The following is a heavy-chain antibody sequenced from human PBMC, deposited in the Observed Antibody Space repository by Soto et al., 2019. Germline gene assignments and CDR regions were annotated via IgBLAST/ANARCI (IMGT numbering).Heavy chain of an antibody. D-gene: IGHD3-3*01. CDR1: GYXFAGDW. J-gene: IGHJ4*02. CDR2: IYPSYSDT. Sequence: DXLTISCKGSGYXFAGDWVAWVRQMHGKGLELMGIIYPSYSDTRYRPCFQGHVTISADKSISSAYLQLSIMRASDNALYYCARGGVSTRTFDYWGQGTPDTVSS. CDR3: ARGGVSTRTFDY. V-gene: IGHV5-51*01.